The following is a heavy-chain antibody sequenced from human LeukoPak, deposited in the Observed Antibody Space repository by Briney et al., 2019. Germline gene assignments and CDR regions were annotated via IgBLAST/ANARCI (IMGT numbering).Heavy chain of an antibody. J-gene: IGHJ4*02. Sequence: SETLSLTCTVSGDSISSGGYWSLIRQHPGKGLEWIGYIYYSVSTYSTPALQSRVTISVDTSKNQFSLKLNSVTAADTAVYYCARDGPSRSLYLWGQGTLVTVSS. CDR3: ARDGPSRSLYL. CDR1: GDSISSGGY. V-gene: IGHV4-31*03. CDR2: IYYSVST. D-gene: IGHD2-2*02.